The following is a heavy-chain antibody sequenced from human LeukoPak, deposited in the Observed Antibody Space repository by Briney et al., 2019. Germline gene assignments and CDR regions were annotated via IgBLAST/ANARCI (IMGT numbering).Heavy chain of an antibody. D-gene: IGHD3-3*01. Sequence: SGGSLRLSCAASGFTFSSYAMSWVRQAPGKGLEWVSAISSSGGSTYYADSVKGRFTISRDNSKNTLYLQMNSLRAEDTAVYYCAKDPRITIFGVVHEGGWFDPWGQGTLVTVSS. CDR2: ISSSGGST. J-gene: IGHJ5*02. CDR3: AKDPRITIFGVVHEGGWFDP. CDR1: GFTFSSYA. V-gene: IGHV3-23*01.